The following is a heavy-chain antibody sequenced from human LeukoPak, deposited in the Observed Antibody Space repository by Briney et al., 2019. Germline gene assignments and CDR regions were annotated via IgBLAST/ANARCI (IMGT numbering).Heavy chain of an antibody. D-gene: IGHD2-8*01. CDR2: INSADNVQ. J-gene: IGHJ5*02. Sequence: GGSLRLSCAASGFNLRSSEMNWVRQAPGKGPEWVAHINSADNVQYYTDSVRGRFTISRDNPKDLLFLQMNSLRDDDTAVYYCARDTVNGPFVISLDLWGQGVLVTVS. CDR1: GFNLRSSE. CDR3: ARDTVNGPFVISLDL. V-gene: IGHV3-48*03.